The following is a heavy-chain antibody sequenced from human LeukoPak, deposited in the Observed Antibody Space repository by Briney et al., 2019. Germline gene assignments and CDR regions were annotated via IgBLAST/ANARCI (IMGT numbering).Heavy chain of an antibody. D-gene: IGHD6-19*01. CDR3: VKQWLVTAAFDY. V-gene: IGHV1-2*02. CDR1: GYTFTGYY. Sequence: ASVKVSCKASGYTFTGYYIHWVRQATGQGLEWMGWINPNSGGTSYAQKFQGRVTMTRDTSISTAYMELSSLRSEDTALYYCVKQWLVTAAFDYWGQGTLVTVSS. J-gene: IGHJ4*02. CDR2: INPNSGGT.